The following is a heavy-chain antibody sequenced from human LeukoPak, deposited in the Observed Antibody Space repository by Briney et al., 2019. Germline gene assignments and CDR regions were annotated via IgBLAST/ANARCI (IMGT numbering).Heavy chain of an antibody. V-gene: IGHV4-30-2*01. Sequence: PSETLSLTCTVSGGSISSGGYYCSWIRQPPGKGLECIGYIYHSGSTYYNPSLKSRVTISVDRSKDQFSLKLSSVTAADTAVYYCASRTGYYYYMDVWGKGTTVTVSS. CDR2: IYHSGST. D-gene: IGHD1/OR15-1a*01. CDR1: GGSISSGGYY. J-gene: IGHJ6*03. CDR3: ASRTGYYYYMDV.